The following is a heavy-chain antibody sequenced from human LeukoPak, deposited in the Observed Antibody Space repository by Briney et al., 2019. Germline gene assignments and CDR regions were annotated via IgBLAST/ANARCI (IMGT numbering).Heavy chain of an antibody. D-gene: IGHD1-1*01. V-gene: IGHV4-59*01. CDR2: IYYSGST. CDR1: GVSISSYY. J-gene: IGHJ4*02. Sequence: SETLSLTCTVSGVSISSYYWSWIRQPPGKGLEWIGYIYYSGSTNYNPSLKSRVTISVDTSKNQFSLKLSSVTAADTAVYYCARALGTYWGQGTLVTVSS. CDR3: ARALGTY.